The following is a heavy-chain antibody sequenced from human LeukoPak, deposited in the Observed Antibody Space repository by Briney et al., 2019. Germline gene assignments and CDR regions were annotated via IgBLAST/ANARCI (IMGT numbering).Heavy chain of an antibody. D-gene: IGHD6-13*01. V-gene: IGHV4-39*07. CDR2: IYYSGST. CDR1: GGSISSGGYY. Sequence: SETLSLTCTVSGGSISSGGYYWSWIRQHPGKGLEWIGSIYYSGSTYYNPSLKSRVTISVDTSKNQFSLKLSSVTAADTAVYYCARRGMYSSSWYDYWGQGTLVTVSS. J-gene: IGHJ4*02. CDR3: ARRGMYSSSWYDY.